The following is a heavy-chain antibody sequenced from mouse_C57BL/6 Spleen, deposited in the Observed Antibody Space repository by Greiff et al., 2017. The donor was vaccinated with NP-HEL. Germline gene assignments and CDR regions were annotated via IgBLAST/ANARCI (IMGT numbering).Heavy chain of an antibody. D-gene: IGHD4-1*01. V-gene: IGHV1-52*01. CDR3: ARGTGTRFAY. J-gene: IGHJ3*01. Sequence: QVQLQQPGAELVRPGSSVKLSCKASGYTFPSYWRHWVKQRPIQGLEWIGNIDPSDSETHYNQKFKDKATLTVDKSSSTAYMQLSSLTSEDSAVYYCARGTGTRFAYWGQGTLVTVSA. CDR2: IDPSDSET. CDR1: GYTFPSYW.